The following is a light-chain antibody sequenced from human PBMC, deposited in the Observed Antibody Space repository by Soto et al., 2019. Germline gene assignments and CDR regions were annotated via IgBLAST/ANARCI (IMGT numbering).Light chain of an antibody. CDR2: DSN. CDR3: QQYNNWPPAYT. Sequence: EIVLTQSPATLSVSTGERATLSCRASQRISNKLAWYQQKPGQAPRLLIYDSNTRATGIPARFSGSGSGTDFTLTISSLQSEDFVVYYCQQYNNWPPAYTFGQGTKLDFK. V-gene: IGKV3D-15*01. CDR1: QRISNK. J-gene: IGKJ2*01.